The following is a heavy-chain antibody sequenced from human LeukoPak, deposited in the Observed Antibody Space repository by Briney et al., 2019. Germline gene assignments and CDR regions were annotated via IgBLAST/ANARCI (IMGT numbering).Heavy chain of an antibody. D-gene: IGHD3-3*02. CDR2: IQYDGSNK. J-gene: IGHJ4*02. V-gene: IGHV3-30*02. CDR1: GFTFSKYD. CDR3: ARHGIHFWSGYSYFDY. Sequence: GGSLRLSCAASGFTFSKYDMHWVRQAPGKGLEWVAFIQYDGSNKYYADSVKGRFTISRDNSKDTLYLQMNSLRAEDTAVYYCARHGIHFWSGYSYFDYWGQGALVTVSS.